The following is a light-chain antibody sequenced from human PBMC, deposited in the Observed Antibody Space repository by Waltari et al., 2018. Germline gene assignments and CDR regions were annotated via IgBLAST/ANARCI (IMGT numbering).Light chain of an antibody. J-gene: IGKJ1*01. V-gene: IGKV3-20*01. CDR1: QAISNNY. Sequence: EIVLTQSPGTLSFSPGERATLSCRASQAISNNYLAWYQQKPGQAPRLLIYNASLRGTGIPDKFSGSWSGTDFTLTISRLEPEDFAVYYCQQYGSPPRTFGQGTKVEIK. CDR2: NAS. CDR3: QQYGSPPRT.